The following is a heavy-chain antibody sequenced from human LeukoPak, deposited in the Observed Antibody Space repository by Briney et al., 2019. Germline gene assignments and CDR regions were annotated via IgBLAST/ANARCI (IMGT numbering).Heavy chain of an antibody. D-gene: IGHD6-13*01. V-gene: IGHV4-34*01. J-gene: IGHJ4*02. CDR1: GVSFSGYY. Sequence: SETLSLTCAVYGVSFSGYYWSWIRQPPGKGLEWIGEINHSGSTNYNPSLKSRVTISVDTSKNQFSLKLSSVTAADTAVYYCARRAAGTTLVDYWGQGTLVTVSS. CDR2: INHSGST. CDR3: ARRAAGTTLVDY.